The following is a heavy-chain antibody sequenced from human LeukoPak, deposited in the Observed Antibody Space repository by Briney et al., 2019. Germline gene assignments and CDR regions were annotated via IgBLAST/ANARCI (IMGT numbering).Heavy chain of an antibody. CDR1: GFTFSSYG. J-gene: IGHJ5*02. D-gene: IGHD6-19*01. V-gene: IGHV3-33*06. Sequence: GGSLRLSCAASGFTFSSYGMHWVRQAPGKGLEWVAVIWYDGSNKYYADSVKGRFTISRDNSKNTLYLQMNSLRAEDTAVYYCAKEAVAGLNWFDPWGKGTLVTVSS. CDR3: AKEAVAGLNWFDP. CDR2: IWYDGSNK.